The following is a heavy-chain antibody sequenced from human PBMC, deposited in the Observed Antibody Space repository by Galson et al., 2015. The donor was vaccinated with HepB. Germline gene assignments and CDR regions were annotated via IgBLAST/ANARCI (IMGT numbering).Heavy chain of an antibody. CDR1: GFTFSSYS. CDR3: ARLLENSGSYSGAFDI. V-gene: IGHV3-48*04. J-gene: IGHJ3*02. D-gene: IGHD1-26*01. CDR2: ISSSSSTI. Sequence: SLRLSCAASGFTFSSYSMNWVRQAPGKGLEWVSYISSSSSTIYYADSVKGRFTISRDNAKNSLYLQMNSLRAEDTAVYYCARLLENSGSYSGAFDIWGQGTMVTVSS.